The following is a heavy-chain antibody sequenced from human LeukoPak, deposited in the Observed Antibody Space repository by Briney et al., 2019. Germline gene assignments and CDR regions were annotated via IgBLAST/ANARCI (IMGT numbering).Heavy chain of an antibody. CDR3: ASIVVVTAADPSDAFDI. J-gene: IGHJ3*02. Sequence: SETLSLTCTVSGGSISSYYWSWIRQPAGKGLEWIGRIYTSGSTNYNPSLKSRVTMSVDPSKNQFSLKLSSVTAADTAVYYCASIVVVTAADPSDAFDIWGQGTMVTVSS. CDR2: IYTSGST. CDR1: GGSISSYY. D-gene: IGHD2-21*02. V-gene: IGHV4-4*07.